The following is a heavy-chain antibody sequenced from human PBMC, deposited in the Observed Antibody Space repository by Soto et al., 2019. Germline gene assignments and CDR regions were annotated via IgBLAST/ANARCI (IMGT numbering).Heavy chain of an antibody. CDR3: ARLISTVANRGAFDI. CDR2: IYYSGST. D-gene: IGHD4-17*01. CDR1: GGSISSSSYY. Sequence: PSETLSLTCTVSGGSISSSSYYWGWIRQPPGKGLEWIGSIYYSGSTYYNPSLKSRVTISVDTSKNQFSLKLSSVTAADTAVYYCARLISTVANRGAFDIWGQGTMVTVSS. V-gene: IGHV4-39*01. J-gene: IGHJ3*02.